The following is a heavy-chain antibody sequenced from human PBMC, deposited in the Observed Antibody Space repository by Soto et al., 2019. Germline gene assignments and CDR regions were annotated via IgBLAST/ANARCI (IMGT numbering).Heavy chain of an antibody. D-gene: IGHD6-6*01. CDR2: IWYDGSNK. CDR1: GFTFSSYG. Sequence: QVQLVESGGGVVQPGRSLRLSCAASGFTFSSYGMHWVRQAPGKGLEWVAVIWYDGSNKYYADSVKGRFTISRDNSKNTLYLQMNSLRAEDTDVYYCARDIEAARPGYFDYWGQGTLVTVSS. J-gene: IGHJ4*02. CDR3: ARDIEAARPGYFDY. V-gene: IGHV3-33*01.